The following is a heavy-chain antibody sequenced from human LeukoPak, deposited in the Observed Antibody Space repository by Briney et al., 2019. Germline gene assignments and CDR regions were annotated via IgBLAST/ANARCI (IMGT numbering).Heavy chain of an antibody. V-gene: IGHV3-49*03. Sequence: PGRSLRLSCTASGFTFGDYAMSWFRQAPGKGLEWVGFIRSKAYGGTTEYAASVKGRFTISRDDSKSIAYLQMNSLKTEDTAVYYCTPDPYDYGDYAGWWWGQGTLVTVSS. CDR3: TPDPYDYGDYAGWW. CDR1: GFTFGDYA. D-gene: IGHD4-17*01. CDR2: IRSKAYGGTT. J-gene: IGHJ4*02.